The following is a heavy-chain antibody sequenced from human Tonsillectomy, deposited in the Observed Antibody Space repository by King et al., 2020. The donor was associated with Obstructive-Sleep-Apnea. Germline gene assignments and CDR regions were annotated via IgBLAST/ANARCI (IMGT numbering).Heavy chain of an antibody. CDR1: GFTFSSYG. D-gene: IGHD4-23*01. Sequence: VQLVESGGGVVQPGRSLRLSCAASGFTFSSYGMHWVRQAPGKGLEWVAVISYDGSNKYYADSVKGRFTISRDNSKNTLYLQMNSLRAEDTAVYYCANHNHDYGGNSPFDYWGQGTLVTVSS. J-gene: IGHJ4*02. CDR3: ANHNHDYGGNSPFDY. CDR2: ISYDGSNK. V-gene: IGHV3-30*18.